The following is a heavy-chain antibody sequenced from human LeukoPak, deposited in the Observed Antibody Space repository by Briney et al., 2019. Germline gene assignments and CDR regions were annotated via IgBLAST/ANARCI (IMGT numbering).Heavy chain of an antibody. Sequence: GGSLRLSCAASGFTFSSYAMSWVRQAPGKGLEWVSAISGSGGSTYYADSVKGRFTISRDNSKDTLYLQMNSLRAEDTAVYYCANGQLWSPSHWGQGTLVTVSS. J-gene: IGHJ4*02. CDR1: GFTFSSYA. CDR3: ANGQLWSPSH. V-gene: IGHV3-23*01. CDR2: ISGSGGST. D-gene: IGHD5-18*01.